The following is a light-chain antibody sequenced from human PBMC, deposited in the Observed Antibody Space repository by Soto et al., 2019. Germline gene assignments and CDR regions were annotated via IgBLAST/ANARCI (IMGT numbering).Light chain of an antibody. CDR1: QTISSW. V-gene: IGKV1-5*03. CDR3: QQYSYYAT. J-gene: IGKJ1*01. Sequence: DIQMTQSPSTLSASVGDRVTITCRASQTISSWLAWYQQKPGKAPKLLIYKASTLESGVPSRFSGSGSGTDFTLTVTSLQPEDFATYYCQQYSYYATFGLGTKVEIK. CDR2: KAS.